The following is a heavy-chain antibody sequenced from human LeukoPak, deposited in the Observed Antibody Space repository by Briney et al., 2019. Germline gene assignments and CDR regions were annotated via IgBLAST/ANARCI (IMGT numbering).Heavy chain of an antibody. CDR2: IRYDGSNK. V-gene: IGHV3-30*02. J-gene: IGHJ4*02. CDR1: GFTFSSYG. D-gene: IGHD3-3*01. CDR3: AKEVWEPRFLEWLSYFDY. Sequence: GGSLRLSCAASGFTFSSYGMHWVRQAPGKGLEWVAFIRYDGSNKYYADSVKGRFTISRDNSKNTLYLQMNSLRAEDTAVYYCAKEVWEPRFLEWLSYFDYWGQGTLVTVSS.